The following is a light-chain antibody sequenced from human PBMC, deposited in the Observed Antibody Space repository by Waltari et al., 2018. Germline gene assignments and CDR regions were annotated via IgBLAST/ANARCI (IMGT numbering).Light chain of an antibody. J-gene: IGLJ3*02. CDR1: SPNIGSNY. V-gene: IGLV1-47*01. CDR2: GSK. CDR3: AAWDDRLSVGV. Sequence: QSVLTQPPSASGTPGQRVTISCSGSSPNIGSNYVFWYQPLPGTAPKRLLYGSKQRPSGVPDRFSGSKSGTSASLASSGLRSEDGADYYCAAWDDRLSVGVFGGGTKLTVL.